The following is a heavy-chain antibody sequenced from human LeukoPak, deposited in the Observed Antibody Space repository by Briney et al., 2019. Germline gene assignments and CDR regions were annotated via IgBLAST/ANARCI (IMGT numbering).Heavy chain of an antibody. J-gene: IGHJ3*02. D-gene: IGHD3-22*01. V-gene: IGHV3-73*01. Sequence: GGSLTLFCAASGFTLSGSDIHWVRQASGKGLEWVGHIRSKTNNYATADAASVKGRFTFSRDDSKNTAYIQMNSLKTEDTAVYYCTRHNYDRSGYGAFDIWGQGTMVTVSS. CDR3: TRHNYDRSGYGAFDI. CDR1: GFTLSGSD. CDR2: IRSKTNNYAT.